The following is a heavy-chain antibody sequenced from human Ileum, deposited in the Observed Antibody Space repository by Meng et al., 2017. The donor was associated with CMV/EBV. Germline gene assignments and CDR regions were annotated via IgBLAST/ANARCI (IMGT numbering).Heavy chain of an antibody. V-gene: IGHV3-53*01. CDR1: GFIVNSNY. J-gene: IGHJ6*02. Sequence: GESLKISCEASGFIVNSNYMSWVRQAPGKGLEWVSALYSGGSTYYADSVKGRFTISRDNSKNTVYLQMTRLRAEDTALYYCARDTFYYGFDVWGQGTTVTVSS. CDR2: LYSGGST. CDR3: ARDTFYYGFDV.